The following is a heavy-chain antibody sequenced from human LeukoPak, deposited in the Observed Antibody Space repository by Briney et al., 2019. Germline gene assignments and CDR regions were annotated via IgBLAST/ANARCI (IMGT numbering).Heavy chain of an antibody. D-gene: IGHD2-2*01. CDR2: IYHSGSP. Sequence: SETLSLTCTVSGGSISSSSYYWDWIRQPPGKGLEWIGGIYHSGSPYYNPSLKSRVTVSVDTSKNQFSPKLSSVTAADTAVYYCARDVRYCSSTSCYRIDPWGQGTLVTVSS. J-gene: IGHJ5*02. CDR1: GGSISSSSYY. V-gene: IGHV4-39*02. CDR3: ARDVRYCSSTSCYRIDP.